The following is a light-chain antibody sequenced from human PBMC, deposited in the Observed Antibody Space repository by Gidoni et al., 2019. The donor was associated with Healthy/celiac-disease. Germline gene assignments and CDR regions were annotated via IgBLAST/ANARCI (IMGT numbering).Light chain of an antibody. V-gene: IGLV2-14*01. Sequence: QSALTQPASVSGSPGQSITISCTGTSSDVGGYNYVSWYQPHPDKATKLMIYEVSNRPSGVSNRFSGSKSGNTASLTISGLQAEDEADYYCSSYTSSSTRVFGTGTKVTVL. CDR3: SSYTSSSTRV. J-gene: IGLJ1*01. CDR1: SSDVGGYNY. CDR2: EVS.